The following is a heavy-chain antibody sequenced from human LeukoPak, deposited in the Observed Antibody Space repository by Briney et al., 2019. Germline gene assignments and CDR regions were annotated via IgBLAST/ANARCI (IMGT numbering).Heavy chain of an antibody. J-gene: IGHJ4*02. CDR3: ARVPRVRSVTTTDASFDY. Sequence: GSLRLSCAASGFTFSSYSMNWVRQAPGQGLEWGSSISSSSSYIYYADSVKGRFTISRDNAKNSLYLQMNSLRAEDTAVYYCARVPRVRSVTTTDASFDYWGQGTLVTVSS. CDR1: GFTFSSYS. V-gene: IGHV3-21*01. CDR2: ISSSSSYI. D-gene: IGHD4-17*01.